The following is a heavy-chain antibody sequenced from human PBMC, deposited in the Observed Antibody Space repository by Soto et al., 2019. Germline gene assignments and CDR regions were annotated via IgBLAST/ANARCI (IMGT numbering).Heavy chain of an antibody. Sequence: SETLSLTCTVSGGSISSGGYYWSWIRQHPGKGLEWIGYIYYSGSTYYNPSLKSRVTISVDTSKNQFSLKLSSVTAADTAVYYCASNEVVVAATPNYYHYYMDVWGKGTTVTV. CDR1: GGSISSGGYY. D-gene: IGHD2-15*01. V-gene: IGHV4-31*03. CDR2: IYYSGST. CDR3: ASNEVVVAATPNYYHYYMDV. J-gene: IGHJ6*03.